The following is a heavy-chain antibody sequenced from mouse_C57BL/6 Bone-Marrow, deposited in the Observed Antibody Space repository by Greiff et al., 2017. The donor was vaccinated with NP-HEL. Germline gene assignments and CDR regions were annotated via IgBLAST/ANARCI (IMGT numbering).Heavy chain of an antibody. CDR1: GYTFTSYG. J-gene: IGHJ3*01. CDR2: IYPRSGNT. CDR3: ATRPAWFAY. V-gene: IGHV1-81*01. Sequence: QVQLQQSGAELARPGASVKLSCKASGYTFTSYGISWVKQRTGQGLEWIGEIYPRSGNTYYNEKFKGKATLTADKSSSTAYMELRSLTSEDSAVYFCATRPAWFAYGGQGTLVTVSA.